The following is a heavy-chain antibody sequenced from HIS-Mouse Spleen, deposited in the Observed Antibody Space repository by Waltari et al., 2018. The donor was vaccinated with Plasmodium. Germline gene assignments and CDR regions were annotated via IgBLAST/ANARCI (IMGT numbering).Heavy chain of an antibody. V-gene: IGHV3-30*18. CDR1: GFTLRIYG. D-gene: IGHD3-3*01. J-gene: IGHJ4*02. CDR3: AKEVLGYYDFWSRPDY. Sequence: QVQLVESGGGVVQPGRSLRLSCPAPGFTLRIYGYHGVRQAPGKGLEWVAVISYDGSNKYYADSVKGRFTISRDNSKNTLYLQMNSLRAEDTAVYYCAKEVLGYYDFWSRPDYWGQGTLVTVSS. CDR2: ISYDGSNK.